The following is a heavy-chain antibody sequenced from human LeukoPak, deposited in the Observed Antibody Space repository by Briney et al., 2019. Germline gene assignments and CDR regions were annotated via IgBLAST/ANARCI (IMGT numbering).Heavy chain of an antibody. CDR1: GGSFSGYY. CDR2: INHSGST. J-gene: IGHJ4*02. D-gene: IGHD2-2*02. V-gene: IGHV4-34*01. CDR3: ARASGYCSSTSCYTFDY. Sequence: SETLSLTCAVYGGSFSGYYWSWIRQPPGKGLEWIGEINHSGSTNYNPSPKSRVTISVDRSKNQFSLKLSSVTAADTAVYYCARASGYCSSTSCYTFDYWGQGTLVTVSS.